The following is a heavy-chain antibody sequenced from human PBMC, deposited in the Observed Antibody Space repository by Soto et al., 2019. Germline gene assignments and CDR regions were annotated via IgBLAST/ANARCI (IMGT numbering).Heavy chain of an antibody. V-gene: IGHV3-30*18. CDR3: AKDRWYGSGSYLLDY. Sequence: QVQLVESGGGVVQPGRSLRLSCAASGFTFSSYGMHWVRQAPGKGLEWVAVISYDGSNKYYADSVKGRFTISRDNSKNKLYLQMNSLRAEDTAVYYCAKDRWYGSGSYLLDYWGQGTLVTVSS. CDR2: ISYDGSNK. J-gene: IGHJ4*02. D-gene: IGHD3-10*01. CDR1: GFTFSSYG.